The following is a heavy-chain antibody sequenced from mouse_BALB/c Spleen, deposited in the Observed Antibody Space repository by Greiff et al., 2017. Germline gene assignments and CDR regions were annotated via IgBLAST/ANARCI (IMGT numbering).Heavy chain of an antibody. CDR2: ISNSGST. D-gene: IGHD2-2*01. CDR1: GYSITSDDA. V-gene: IGHV3-2*02. CDR3: ARKAGYDWFAY. J-gene: IGHJ3*01. Sequence: VQLQQSGPGLVKPSQSLSLTCTVTGYSITSDDAWNWIRQFPGNKLELMGYISNSGSTSYNPSLKSRISITRDTSKNQFFLQLNSVTTEDTATFYCARKAGYDWFAYWGQGTLVTVSA.